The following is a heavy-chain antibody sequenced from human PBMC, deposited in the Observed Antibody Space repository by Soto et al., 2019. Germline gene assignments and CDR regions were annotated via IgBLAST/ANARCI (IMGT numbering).Heavy chain of an antibody. D-gene: IGHD6-19*01. CDR3: AHIVVAGLGYYFDY. CDR2: IYWDDDK. J-gene: IGHJ4*02. V-gene: IGHV2-5*02. CDR1: GFSLSSTRMA. Sequence: QITLKESGPTLVKPTQTLTLTCTFSGFSLSSTRMAVGWIRQPPGKALEWLALIYWDDDKRYSPFLKSRLTITKDNCKNQVVLTMSNMDPVDTARYYCAHIVVAGLGYYFDYWGQGTLVTVSS.